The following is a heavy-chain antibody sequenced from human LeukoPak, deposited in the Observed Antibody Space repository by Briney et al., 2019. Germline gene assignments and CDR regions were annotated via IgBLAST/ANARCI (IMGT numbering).Heavy chain of an antibody. Sequence: GGSLRLSCAASGFTFSSYAMSWVRQAPGKGLEWVSAISGSGGSTYYADSVKGRFTISRDNSKNTLYLQMNSLRAEDTAVYYCAKAGDAXDFXSGXXXXFDYXGXGXLVTVS. CDR2: ISGSGGST. CDR3: AKAGDAXDFXSGXXXXFDY. J-gene: IGHJ4*02. V-gene: IGHV3-23*01. CDR1: GFTFSSYA. D-gene: IGHD3-3*01.